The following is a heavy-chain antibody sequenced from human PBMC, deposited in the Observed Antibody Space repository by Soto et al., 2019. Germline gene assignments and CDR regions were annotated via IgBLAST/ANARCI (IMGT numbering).Heavy chain of an antibody. CDR1: GGSFSGYY. CDR2: INHSGST. D-gene: IGHD3-10*01. V-gene: IGHV4-34*01. Sequence: PSETLSLTCAVYGGSFSGYYWSWIRQPPGKGLEWIGEINHSGSTNYNPSLKSRVTISVDTSKNQFSLKLSSVTAADTAVYYCARAPAPITMVRGVIRHYYCYMDVWGKGTTVTVSS. J-gene: IGHJ6*03. CDR3: ARAPAPITMVRGVIRHYYCYMDV.